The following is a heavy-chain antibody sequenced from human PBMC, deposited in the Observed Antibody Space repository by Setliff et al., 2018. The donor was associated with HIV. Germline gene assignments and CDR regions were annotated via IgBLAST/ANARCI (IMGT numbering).Heavy chain of an antibody. Sequence: LSLTCTISGGSITGYFWSWIRQPPGKGLEWIGYIYYNGNTNYNPSLKSRGTISVDTSRNQFSLKLTSVTAADTAVYYCAREIYGGNSRPFDYWGQGALVTVSS. J-gene: IGHJ4*02. CDR1: GGSITGYF. V-gene: IGHV4-59*01. CDR2: IYYNGNT. D-gene: IGHD4-17*01. CDR3: AREIYGGNSRPFDY.